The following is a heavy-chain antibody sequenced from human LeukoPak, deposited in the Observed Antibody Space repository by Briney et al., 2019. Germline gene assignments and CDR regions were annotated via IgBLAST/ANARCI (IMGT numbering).Heavy chain of an antibody. D-gene: IGHD5-12*01. CDR3: ARHPLSGYDSYYYYGMDV. CDR2: IYYSGST. CDR1: GGSISSSSYY. Sequence: SETLSLTCTVSGGSISSSSYYWGWIRQPPGKGLEWIGSIYYSGSTYCNPSLKSRVTISVDTSKNQFSLKLSSVTAADTAVYYCARHPLSGYDSYYYYGMDVWGQGTTVTVSS. J-gene: IGHJ6*02. V-gene: IGHV4-39*01.